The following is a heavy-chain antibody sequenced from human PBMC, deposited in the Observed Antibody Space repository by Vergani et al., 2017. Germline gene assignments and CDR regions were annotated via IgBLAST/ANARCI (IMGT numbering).Heavy chain of an antibody. J-gene: IGHJ4*02. Sequence: QVQLQQWGAGLLKPLETLSLTCAVYGGSFSGYYWSWIRQPPGKGLEWIGSIYHSGSTHYNPSLKSRVTISVDTSKNDFSLKVTSVTAADTAVYYCTRQPQEGASGPPSVPTWGQGISVIVSS. CDR3: TRQPQEGASGPPSVPT. D-gene: IGHD5-12*01. CDR2: IYHSGST. CDR1: GGSFSGYY. V-gene: IGHV4-34*01.